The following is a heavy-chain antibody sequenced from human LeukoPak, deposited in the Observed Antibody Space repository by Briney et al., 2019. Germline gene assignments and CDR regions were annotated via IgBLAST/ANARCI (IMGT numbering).Heavy chain of an antibody. CDR2: IRTKASNYAT. Sequence: GGSLRLSCAASGFTFSGSAMHWVRQAPGKGLEWVGRIRTKASNYATAYGASVKGRFTISRDDSKNTAYLQLSSLKTEDTAVYYCTRLGTTTRFLDVWGKGTTVTISS. J-gene: IGHJ6*04. CDR3: TRLGTTTRFLDV. V-gene: IGHV3-73*01. D-gene: IGHD4-17*01. CDR1: GFTFSGSA.